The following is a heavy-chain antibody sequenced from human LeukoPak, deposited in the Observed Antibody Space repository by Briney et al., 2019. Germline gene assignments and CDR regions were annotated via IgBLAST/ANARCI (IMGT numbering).Heavy chain of an antibody. V-gene: IGHV3-20*04. CDR3: AKTGGYGGNFPFDY. CDR2: INWNGGST. Sequence: GGSLRLSCVASGFTFDDYGMNWVRQAPGKGLEWVSGINWNGGSTGYADSEKGRFTISRDNTKNSLSLQMNSLRVEDTAFYYCAKTGGYGGNFPFDYWGQGTLVTVSS. CDR1: GFTFDDYG. D-gene: IGHD4-23*01. J-gene: IGHJ4*02.